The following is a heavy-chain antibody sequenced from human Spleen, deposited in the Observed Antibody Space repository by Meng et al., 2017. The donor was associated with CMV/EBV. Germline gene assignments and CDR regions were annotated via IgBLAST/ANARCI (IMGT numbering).Heavy chain of an antibody. D-gene: IGHD6-13*01. J-gene: IGHJ3*02. CDR2: ISYVASNK. CDR3: ARGDSSTSPDALDI. Sequence: GESLKISCAASGFTFSSYAMHWVRQPPGKGLEWLALISYVASNKYYADSVRGRFTISRDNSKNTLYVQMNSLKPEDTAVYYCARGDSSTSPDALDIWGQGTMVTVSS. CDR1: GFTFSSYA. V-gene: IGHV3-30-3*01.